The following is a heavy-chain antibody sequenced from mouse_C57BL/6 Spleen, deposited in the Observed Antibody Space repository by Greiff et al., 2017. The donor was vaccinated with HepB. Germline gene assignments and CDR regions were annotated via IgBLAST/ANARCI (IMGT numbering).Heavy chain of an antibody. CDR3: ASPAVVATPYYFDY. CDR1: GFTFSDYG. D-gene: IGHD1-1*01. V-gene: IGHV5-17*01. Sequence: EVMLVESGGGLVKPGGSLKLSCAASGFTFSDYGMHWVRQAPEKGLEWVAYISSGSSTIYYADTVKGRFTISRDNAKNTLFLQMTRLRSEDPAMYYLASPAVVATPYYFDYWGQGTTLTVAS. J-gene: IGHJ2*01. CDR2: ISSGSSTI.